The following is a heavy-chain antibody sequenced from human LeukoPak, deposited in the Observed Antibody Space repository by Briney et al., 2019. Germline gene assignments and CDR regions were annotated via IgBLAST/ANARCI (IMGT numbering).Heavy chain of an antibody. D-gene: IGHD3-16*02. Sequence: GGSLRLSCAASGFTFSSNWMHWVRQVPGKGLVWVSLINPSGSFTTYADSVKGRFTISRDNAKNSLYLQTNSLRAEDTAVYYCARFIYDYVWGSYQSLGYWGQGTLITVSS. CDR3: ARFIYDYVWGSYQSLGY. J-gene: IGHJ4*02. CDR1: GFTFSSNW. V-gene: IGHV3-74*01. CDR2: INPSGSFT.